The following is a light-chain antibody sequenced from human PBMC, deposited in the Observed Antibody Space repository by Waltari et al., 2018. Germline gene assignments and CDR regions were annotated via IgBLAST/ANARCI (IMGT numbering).Light chain of an antibody. CDR2: GAS. CDR3: QQYNTWPSVT. V-gene: IGKV3-15*01. Sequence: EMVMTQSPASLSVSPGETATLSCRASQSVNTDLAWYQQKPGQAPRLFIYGASTRTTDVPARFSGGGSGTEFTLTISSLQSEDFAVYYCQQYNTWPSVTFGQGTRLQIK. J-gene: IGKJ5*01. CDR1: QSVNTD.